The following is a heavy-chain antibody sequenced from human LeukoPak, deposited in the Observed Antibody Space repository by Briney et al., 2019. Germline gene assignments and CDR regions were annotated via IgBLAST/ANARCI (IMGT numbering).Heavy chain of an antibody. CDR1: GGSISSYY. J-gene: IGHJ6*03. D-gene: IGHD6-19*01. CDR2: IYYSGGT. CDR3: ARAVAGARIYYYYYYMDV. Sequence: SETLSLTCTVSGGSISSYYWSWIRQPPGKGLEWIGYIYYSGGTNYNPSLKSRVTISVDTSKNQFSLKLSSVTAADTAVYYCARAVAGARIYYYYYYMDVWGKGTTVTISS. V-gene: IGHV4-59*01.